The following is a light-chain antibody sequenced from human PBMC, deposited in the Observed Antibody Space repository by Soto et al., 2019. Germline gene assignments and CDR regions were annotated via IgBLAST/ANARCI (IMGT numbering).Light chain of an antibody. CDR2: GAA. CDR3: PQYGTSPLT. J-gene: IGKJ3*01. CDR1: ENVYINS. Sequence: EIVLTQSPGTLSLSPGEGATLSCRASENVYINSLAWYQQKPGQPPRLLIYGAATRASAVPDRFSGSGSGADFTLTITGLEPEDFAVYYCPQYGTSPLTFGPGTRVD. V-gene: IGKV3-20*01.